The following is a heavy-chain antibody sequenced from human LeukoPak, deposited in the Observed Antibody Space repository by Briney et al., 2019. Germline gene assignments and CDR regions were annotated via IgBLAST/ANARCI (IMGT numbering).Heavy chain of an antibody. V-gene: IGHV5-51*01. CDR1: GYIFTSYW. J-gene: IGHJ4*02. D-gene: IGHD6-13*01. CDR2: IYPGDSDT. Sequence: GASLKISCKGSGYIFTSYWIGWVRPLPGKGLELVGIIYPGDSDTRYSPSFQGQVTISADKSISTAYLQWSSLKASDTAMYYCARMGWVYSSSVPYYFDYWGQGTLVTVSS. CDR3: ARMGWVYSSSVPYYFDY.